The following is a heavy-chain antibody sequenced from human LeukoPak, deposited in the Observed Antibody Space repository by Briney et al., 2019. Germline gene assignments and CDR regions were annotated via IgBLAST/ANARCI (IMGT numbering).Heavy chain of an antibody. Sequence: GGSLRLSCAASGFTLSTYDMHWVRQPTGEGLEWVSIIYRAGDTYYPGSVKGRFTISRDNAKNSLYLQMNSLRAEDTAVYYCAESGLPWLPFDYWGQGTLVTVSS. CDR1: GFTLSTYD. D-gene: IGHD5-24*01. J-gene: IGHJ4*02. CDR2: IYRAGDT. CDR3: AESGLPWLPFDY. V-gene: IGHV3-13*01.